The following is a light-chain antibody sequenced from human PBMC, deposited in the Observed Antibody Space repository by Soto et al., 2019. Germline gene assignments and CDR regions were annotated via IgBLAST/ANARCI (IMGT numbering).Light chain of an antibody. CDR1: QSFSTW. J-gene: IGKJ4*01. Sequence: TQMTQSPSTLSASVGDRVTITCRASQSFSTWLAWYQQKPGKAPKLLIYDVSNLESGVPSRFSDSGSGTEFTLTIGSLQPDDFATYYCQQYYSYPLTFGGGTTVEIK. V-gene: IGKV1-5*01. CDR2: DVS. CDR3: QQYYSYPLT.